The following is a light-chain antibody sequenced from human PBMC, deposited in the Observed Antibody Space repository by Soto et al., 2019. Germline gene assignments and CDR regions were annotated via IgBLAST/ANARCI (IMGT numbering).Light chain of an antibody. CDR3: QQTYSDIS. V-gene: IGKV1-6*01. Sequence: AIQMTQSPSSLSASVGDRVTITCRASQGIRNDLGWYQQKPGKAPKLLIYAASSLQRGVPSRFSGSGSGADFTLTISGLQPEDFASYHCQQTYSDISFGGGTKVDI. J-gene: IGKJ4*01. CDR1: QGIRND. CDR2: AAS.